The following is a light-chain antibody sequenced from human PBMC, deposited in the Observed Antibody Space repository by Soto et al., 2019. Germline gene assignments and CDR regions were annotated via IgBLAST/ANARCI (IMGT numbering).Light chain of an antibody. V-gene: IGKV3-20*01. Sequence: EMVWTQLQGTLSGSPGDRATLSCRASQTVRNSNLAWYQQKPGQAPRLLIYGVSPRATGIPDRFSGSGSGTDFTLTISRLEPEDFAVFYCQQYDGSLPYTFGQGTKLEIK. CDR1: QTVRNSN. CDR3: QQYDGSLPYT. CDR2: GVS. J-gene: IGKJ2*01.